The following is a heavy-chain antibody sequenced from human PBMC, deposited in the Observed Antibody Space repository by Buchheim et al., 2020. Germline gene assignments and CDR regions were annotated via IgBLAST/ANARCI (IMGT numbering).Heavy chain of an antibody. CDR1: GGTFSSYA. CDR3: ARLPNSGSYDTTDY. J-gene: IGHJ4*02. D-gene: IGHD1-26*01. Sequence: QVQLVQSGAEVKKPGSSVKVSCKASGGTFSSYAISWVRQAPGQGLEWMGWMNPNSGNTGYAQKFQGRVTMTRNTSISTAYMELSSLRSEDTAVYYCARLPNSGSYDTTDYWGQGTL. CDR2: MNPNSGNT. V-gene: IGHV1-8*02.